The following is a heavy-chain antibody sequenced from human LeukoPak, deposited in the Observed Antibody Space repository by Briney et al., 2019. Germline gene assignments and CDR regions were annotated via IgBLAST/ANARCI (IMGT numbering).Heavy chain of an antibody. D-gene: IGHD1-26*01. J-gene: IGHJ4*02. CDR3: ARDRKWELLVFDY. CDR2: TYTSGST. CDR1: GGSISSGSYY. Sequence: SQTLSLTCTVSGGSISSGSYYWSWIRQPAGKGLEWIGRTYTSGSTNYNPSLKSRVTISVDTSKNQFSLKLSSVTAADTAVYYCARDRKWELLVFDYWGQGTLVTVSS. V-gene: IGHV4-61*02.